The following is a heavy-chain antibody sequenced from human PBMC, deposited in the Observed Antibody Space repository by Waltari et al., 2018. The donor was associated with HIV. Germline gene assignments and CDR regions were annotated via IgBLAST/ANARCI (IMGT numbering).Heavy chain of an antibody. CDR3: ARVPQGRLGELSTYYFDY. CDR2: INPNSGGT. Sequence: QVQLVQSGAVVKKPGASVKVSCKNSGYTFSDNYINWMRQAPGQGPEWMGWINPNSGGTNYAQSFQDRVTLTRDTHISTVFMDLSRLASDDTAVYYCARVPQGRLGELSTYYFDYWGQGSLVIVSS. CDR1: GYTFSDNY. J-gene: IGHJ4*02. D-gene: IGHD3-16*01. V-gene: IGHV1-2*02.